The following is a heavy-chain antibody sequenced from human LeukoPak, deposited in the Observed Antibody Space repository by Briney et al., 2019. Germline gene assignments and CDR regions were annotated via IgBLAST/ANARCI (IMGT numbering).Heavy chain of an antibody. CDR3: ARGVGDYAILAY. V-gene: IGHV3-7*01. Sequence: GGSLRLSCAASGFTFSSYWMSWVRQAPGKGLEWVANINQDGSEKYYVDSVKGRFTISRDNAKNSLYLQMNSLGAEDTAVYYCARGVGDYAILAYWGQGTLVTVSS. CDR1: GFTFSSYW. J-gene: IGHJ4*02. D-gene: IGHD3-16*01. CDR2: INQDGSEK.